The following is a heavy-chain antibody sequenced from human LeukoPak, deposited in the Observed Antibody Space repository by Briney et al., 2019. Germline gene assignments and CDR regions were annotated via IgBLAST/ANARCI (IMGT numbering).Heavy chain of an antibody. D-gene: IGHD6-19*01. CDR1: GGTFSSYA. Sequence: SVKVSCKASGGTFSSYAISWVRQAPGQGLEWMGGIIPIFGTANYAQKFQGRVTITADESTSTAYMELSSLRSEDTAVYYCVRFGYYSGWYPDYWGQGTLVTVSS. CDR3: VRFGYYSGWYPDY. J-gene: IGHJ4*02. V-gene: IGHV1-69*13. CDR2: IIPIFGTA.